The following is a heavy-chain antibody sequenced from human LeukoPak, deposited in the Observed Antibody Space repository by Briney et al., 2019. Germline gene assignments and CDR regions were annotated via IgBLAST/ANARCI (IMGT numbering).Heavy chain of an antibody. J-gene: IGHJ4*02. CDR1: GFPFSTYA. V-gene: IGHV3-23*01. Sequence: GGSLRLSCAASGFPFSTYAMNWVRQAPGKGLEWVSVITGSGGFTQYADSVKGRFTISRDNSKNTVYLQMNSLRVEDTALYYCVRSLDYWGQGTQVTVSS. CDR2: ITGSGGFT. CDR3: VRSLDY.